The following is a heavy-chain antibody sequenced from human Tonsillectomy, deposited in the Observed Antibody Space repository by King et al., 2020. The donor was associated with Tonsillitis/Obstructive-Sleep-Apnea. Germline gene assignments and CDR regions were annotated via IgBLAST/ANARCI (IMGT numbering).Heavy chain of an antibody. Sequence: VQLVPSGGGLVQPGGSLRLSCAASGFTFSDHYMDWVRQAPGKGLEWVGHTRNKANSYITEYAASVKGRFSISRDDSKNSLYLHMNSLKTEDTAVYYCARGKLELLMGLDVWGQGTTVTVPS. CDR2: TRNKANSYIT. J-gene: IGHJ6*02. D-gene: IGHD1-7*01. V-gene: IGHV3-72*01. CDR3: ARGKLELLMGLDV. CDR1: GFTFSDHY.